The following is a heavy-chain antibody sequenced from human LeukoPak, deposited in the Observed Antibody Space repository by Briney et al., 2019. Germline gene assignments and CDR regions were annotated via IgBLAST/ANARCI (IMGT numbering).Heavy chain of an antibody. Sequence: SETLSLTCTVSGGSISSYYWSWIRQPPGKGLEWIGYIYYSGSTNYNPSLKSRVTISVDTSKNQFSLKLSSVTAADTAVYYCARGYSSGWYHYYYYYYMDVWGKGTTVTISS. J-gene: IGHJ6*03. D-gene: IGHD6-19*01. V-gene: IGHV4-59*01. CDR1: GGSISSYY. CDR2: IYYSGST. CDR3: ARGYSSGWYHYYYYYYMDV.